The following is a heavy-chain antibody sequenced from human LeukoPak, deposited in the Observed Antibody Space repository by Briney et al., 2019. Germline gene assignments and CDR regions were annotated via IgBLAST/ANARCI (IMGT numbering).Heavy chain of an antibody. CDR3: ARDQESWRLPFDY. CDR1: GFTFSSYA. CDR2: ISYDGSNK. J-gene: IGHJ4*02. Sequence: GGSLRLSCAASGFTFSSYAMHWVRQAPGKGLEWVAVISYDGSNKYYADSVKGRFTISRDNSKNTLYLQMNSLRAEDTAVYYCARDQESWRLPFDYWRQGTLVTGSS. D-gene: IGHD4-11*01. V-gene: IGHV3-30-3*01.